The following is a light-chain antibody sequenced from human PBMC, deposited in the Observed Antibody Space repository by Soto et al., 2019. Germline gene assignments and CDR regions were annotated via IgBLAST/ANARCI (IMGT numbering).Light chain of an antibody. Sequence: EIVLTQSPATLSLSPGERATLSCRASQTVSNFLGWYQQKPGQAPRLLIYDASSRATGIPARFSGSGSGTDFNLTISSLEPEDFAIYYCQQRSNWPLTFGQGKRLEIK. CDR2: DAS. CDR1: QTVSNF. V-gene: IGKV3-11*01. J-gene: IGKJ5*01. CDR3: QQRSNWPLT.